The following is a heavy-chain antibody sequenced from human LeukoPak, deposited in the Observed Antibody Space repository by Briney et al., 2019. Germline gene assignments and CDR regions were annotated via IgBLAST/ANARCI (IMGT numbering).Heavy chain of an antibody. CDR1: GYTFTSYY. CDR2: INPSGGST. V-gene: IGHV1-46*01. D-gene: IGHD3-10*01. CDR3: ARGGYYGPGNDFRFDP. J-gene: IGHJ5*02. Sequence: ASVKVSCKASGYTFTSYYMHWVRQAPGQGLEWMGIINPSGGSTSYAQKFQGRVTMTRDTSTSTVYMELSSLRSEDTAVYYCARGGYYGPGNDFRFDPWGQGTLVTVSS.